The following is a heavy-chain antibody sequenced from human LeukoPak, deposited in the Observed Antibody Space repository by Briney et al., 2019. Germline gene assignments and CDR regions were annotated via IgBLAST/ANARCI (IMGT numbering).Heavy chain of an antibody. J-gene: IGHJ4*02. Sequence: PSETLSLTCTVSGGSLSSYYWSWIRQPAGKGLEWIGRIYTSGSTNYTPSPKSRVTMSVDTSKNQFSLKLSSVTAADTAVYYCARGCEGYDSSGYHWFDYWGQGTLVTVSS. CDR1: GGSLSSYY. D-gene: IGHD3-22*01. CDR2: IYTSGST. CDR3: ARGCEGYDSSGYHWFDY. V-gene: IGHV4-4*07.